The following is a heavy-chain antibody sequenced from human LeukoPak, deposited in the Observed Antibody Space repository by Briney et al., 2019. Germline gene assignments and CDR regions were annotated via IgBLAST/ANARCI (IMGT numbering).Heavy chain of an antibody. D-gene: IGHD6-13*01. Sequence: ASVKVSCKASRGTFSSYAISWVRQAPGQGLEWMGIINPSGGSTSYAQKFQGRVTMTRDMSTSTVYMELSSLRSEDTAVYYCAREGIAGTHWYFDLWGRGTLVTVSS. CDR2: INPSGGST. CDR3: AREGIAGTHWYFDL. V-gene: IGHV1-46*01. CDR1: RGTFSSYA. J-gene: IGHJ2*01.